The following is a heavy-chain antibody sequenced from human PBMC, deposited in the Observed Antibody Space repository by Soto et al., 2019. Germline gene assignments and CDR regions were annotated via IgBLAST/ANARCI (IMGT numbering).Heavy chain of an antibody. CDR1: GFTFSSYA. CDR2: ISGSGGST. CDR3: ATGKGDSGGLFVFDY. J-gene: IGHJ4*02. D-gene: IGHD6-25*01. Sequence: EVQLLESGGGLVQPGGSLRLSCAASGFTFSSYAMSWVRQAPGKGLEWVSAISGSGGSTYYADSVKGRFTISRDNSKNALSLQTFCLRGEGSAVYYCATGKGDSGGLFVFDYLGQGTLVADSS. V-gene: IGHV3-23*01.